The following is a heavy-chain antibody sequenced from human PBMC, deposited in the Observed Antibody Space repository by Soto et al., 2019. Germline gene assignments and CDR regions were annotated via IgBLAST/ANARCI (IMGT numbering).Heavy chain of an antibody. CDR1: GFTFSSYG. J-gene: IGHJ4*02. CDR3: ARELLRGAGGY. V-gene: IGHV3-30*03. CDR2: ISYDGSNK. D-gene: IGHD3-10*01. Sequence: QVQLVESGGGVVQPGRSLRLSCAASGFTFSSYGMHWVRQAPGKGLEWVAVISYDGSNKYYADSVKGRFTISRDNSKNTQYQEMNSLRAEDRAGYYCARELLRGAGGYRGQGPLVTVSS.